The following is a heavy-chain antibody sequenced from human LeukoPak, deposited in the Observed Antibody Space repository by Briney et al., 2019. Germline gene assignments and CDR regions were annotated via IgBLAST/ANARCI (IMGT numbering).Heavy chain of an antibody. CDR2: IIPIFDTA. CDR3: ARDRYYYDSSGHTGHWFDP. D-gene: IGHD3-22*01. V-gene: IGHV1-69*05. Sequence: SVKVSCKASGGTFSSYAISWVRQAPGQGLEWMGGIIPIFDTANYAQKFQGRVTITTDESTSTAYMELSSLRSEDTAVYYCARDRYYYDSSGHTGHWFDPWGQGTLVTVSS. J-gene: IGHJ5*02. CDR1: GGTFSSYA.